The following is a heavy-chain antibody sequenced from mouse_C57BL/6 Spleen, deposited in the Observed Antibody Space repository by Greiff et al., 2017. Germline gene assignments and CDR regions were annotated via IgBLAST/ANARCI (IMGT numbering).Heavy chain of an antibody. J-gene: IGHJ3*01. CDR2: ISDGGSYT. CDR1: GFTFSSYA. CDR3: ARDGANWEFAY. V-gene: IGHV5-4*01. Sequence: DVMLVESGGGLVKPGGSLKLSCAASGFTFSSYAMSWVRQTPEKRLEWVATISDGGSYTYYPDNVKGRFTISRDNAKNNLYLQMSHLKSEDTAMYYCARDGANWEFAYWGQGTLVTVSA. D-gene: IGHD4-1*01.